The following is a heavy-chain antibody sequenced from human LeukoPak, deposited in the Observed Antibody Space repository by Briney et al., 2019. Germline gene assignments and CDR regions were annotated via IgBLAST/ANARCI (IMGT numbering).Heavy chain of an antibody. CDR3: ARHRGASFDS. CDR2: IYYTGNT. D-gene: IGHD1-26*01. CDR1: GDFISGDY. J-gene: IGHJ4*02. Sequence: SETLSLTCTVSGDFISGDYWSWIRQPPGKRREGIGYIYYTGNTTYNPSLKSRVTISIDTSRKLFSLRLTSVTAADTAVYFCARHRGASFDSWGQGNLVTVSS. V-gene: IGHV4-59*08.